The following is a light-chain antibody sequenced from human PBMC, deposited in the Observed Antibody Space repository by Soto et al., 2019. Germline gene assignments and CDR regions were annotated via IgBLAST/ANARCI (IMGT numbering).Light chain of an antibody. V-gene: IGKV1-39*01. Sequence: DIQMTQSPSSLSASVGDRVTITCRASQSIRSYLNWYQQKPRKAPKVLIYTASSFQSGVPSRFSGSGSGTDFNLTISSLQPEDFATYYCQQSHTTPYTFDLGTKLEIK. J-gene: IGKJ2*01. CDR1: QSIRSY. CDR2: TAS. CDR3: QQSHTTPYT.